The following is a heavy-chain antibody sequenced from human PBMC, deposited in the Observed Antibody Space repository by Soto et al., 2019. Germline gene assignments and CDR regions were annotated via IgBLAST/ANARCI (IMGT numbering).Heavy chain of an antibody. CDR3: ARDWVGWSGSPLNYYYGMDV. CDR2: ISSSSSYI. D-gene: IGHD3-10*01. CDR1: GFTFSSYS. V-gene: IGHV3-21*01. J-gene: IGHJ6*02. Sequence: GGSLRLSCAASGFTFSSYSMNWVRQAPGKGLEWVSSISSSSSYIYYADSVKGRFTISRDNAKNSLYLQMNSLRAEDTAVYYCARDWVGWSGSPLNYYYGMDVWGQGTTVTVS.